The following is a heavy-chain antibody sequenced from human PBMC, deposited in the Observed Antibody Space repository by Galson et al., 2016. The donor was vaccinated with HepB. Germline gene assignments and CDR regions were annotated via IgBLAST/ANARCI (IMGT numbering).Heavy chain of an antibody. Sequence: SLRLSCAASGFTFSSYWMSWVRQAPGKGLEWVANIKQDGSEKYYVDSVKGRFTISRDNAKNSLYLQMNSLRAEDTAVYYCARDRIAAFRYYYYYGMDVWGQGTTVTVSS. J-gene: IGHJ6*02. D-gene: IGHD6-13*01. CDR3: ARDRIAAFRYYYYYGMDV. CDR1: GFTFSSYW. CDR2: IKQDGSEK. V-gene: IGHV3-7*01.